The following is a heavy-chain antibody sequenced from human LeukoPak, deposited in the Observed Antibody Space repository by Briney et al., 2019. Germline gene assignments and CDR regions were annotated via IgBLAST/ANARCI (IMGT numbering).Heavy chain of an antibody. J-gene: IGHJ5*02. CDR3: ARVREGYRGSGRSYPNWFDP. V-gene: IGHV1-18*01. CDR2: ISAYNGNT. Sequence: ASVKVSCKASGYTFTSYAMNWVRQAPGQGLEWMGWISAYNGNTNYAQKLQGRVTMTTDTSTSTAYMELRSLRSDDTAVYYCARVREGYRGSGRSYPNWFDPWGQGTLVTVSS. CDR1: GYTFTSYA. D-gene: IGHD3-10*01.